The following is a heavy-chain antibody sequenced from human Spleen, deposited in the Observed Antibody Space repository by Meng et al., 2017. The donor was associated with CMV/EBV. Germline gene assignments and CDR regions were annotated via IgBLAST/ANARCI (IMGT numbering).Heavy chain of an antibody. CDR2: IRYDGSNK. CDR1: GFTFSNYA. V-gene: IGHV3-30*02. J-gene: IGHJ4*02. Sequence: GESLKISCAASGFTFSNYAMHWVRQAPGKGLEWVAFIRYDGSNKYYADSVKGRFTISRDNSKNTLYLQMNSLRAEDTAVYYCAKDVITIFGVPDHFDYWGQGTLVTVSS. CDR3: AKDVITIFGVPDHFDY. D-gene: IGHD3-3*01.